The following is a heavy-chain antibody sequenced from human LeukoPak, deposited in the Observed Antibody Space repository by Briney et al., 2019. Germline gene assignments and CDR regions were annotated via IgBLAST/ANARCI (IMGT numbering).Heavy chain of an antibody. D-gene: IGHD2-15*01. Sequence: GGSLRLSCAASGFTFDDYGMSWVRQAPGKGLEWVSGINWNGGSTGYADSVKGRFTISRDNAKNSLYLQMNSLRAEDTALYYCARESYCSGGSCLTTSHYDAFDIWGQGTMVTVSS. J-gene: IGHJ3*02. CDR3: ARESYCSGGSCLTTSHYDAFDI. CDR2: INWNGGST. CDR1: GFTFDDYG. V-gene: IGHV3-20*04.